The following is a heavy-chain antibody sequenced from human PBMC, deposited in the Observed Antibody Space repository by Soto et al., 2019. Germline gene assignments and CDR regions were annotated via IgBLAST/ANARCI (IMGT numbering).Heavy chain of an antibody. CDR1: GFTFSSYG. CDR3: AKDSSSWYGSPRLAY. Sequence: PGGSLRLSCAASGFTFSSYGMHWVRQAPGKGLEWVAVISYDGNNKYYADSVKGRFTISRDNSKNTLYLQMNSLRAEDTAVYYCAKDSSSWYGSPRLAYWGQGTLVTVSS. CDR2: ISYDGNNK. D-gene: IGHD6-13*01. J-gene: IGHJ4*02. V-gene: IGHV3-30*18.